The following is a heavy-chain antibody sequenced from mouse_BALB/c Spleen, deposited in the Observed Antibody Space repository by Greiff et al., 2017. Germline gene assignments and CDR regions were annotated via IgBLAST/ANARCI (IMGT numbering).Heavy chain of an antibody. CDR2: ISYSGST. CDR1: GDSITSGY. V-gene: IGHV3-8*02. D-gene: IGHD1-2*01. J-gene: IGHJ2*01. Sequence: VQLQQSGPSLVKPSQTLSLTCSVTGDSITSGYWNWIRKFPGNKLEYMGYISYSGSTYYNPSLKSRISITRDTSKNQYYLQLNSVTTEDTATYYCARRDTTAYYFDYWGQGTTLTVSS. CDR3: ARRDTTAYYFDY.